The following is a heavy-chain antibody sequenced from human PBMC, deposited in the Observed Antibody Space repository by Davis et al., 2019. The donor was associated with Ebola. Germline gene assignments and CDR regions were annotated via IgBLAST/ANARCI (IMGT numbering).Heavy chain of an antibody. V-gene: IGHV1-2*02. D-gene: IGHD3-10*01. CDR3: ARAAGIYLDDDPYYYYYIDV. CDR2: INPKSGGT. J-gene: IGHJ6*03. CDR1: GYTFTGYY. Sequence: ASVKVSCQASGYTFTGYYIHWVRQAPGQGLGGMGWINPKSGGTYSAQKFQGRVTMTRDTSISTAYLEVSRLRSDDTAVYHCARAAGIYLDDDPYYYYYIDVWGKGTTVTVSS.